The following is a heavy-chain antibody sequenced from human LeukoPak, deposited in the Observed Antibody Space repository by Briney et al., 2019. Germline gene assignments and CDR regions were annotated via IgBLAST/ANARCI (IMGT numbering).Heavy chain of an antibody. CDR3: AKDMGPILGATSAFDY. J-gene: IGHJ4*02. D-gene: IGHD1-26*01. Sequence: GGSLRLSCAASGFTFDDYAMHWVRQAPGKGLEWVSGISWNSGSIGYADSVKGRFTISRDNAKNSLYLQMNSLRAEDTALYYCAKDMGPILGATSAFDYWRQGTLVTVST. CDR2: ISWNSGSI. V-gene: IGHV3-9*01. CDR1: GFTFDDYA.